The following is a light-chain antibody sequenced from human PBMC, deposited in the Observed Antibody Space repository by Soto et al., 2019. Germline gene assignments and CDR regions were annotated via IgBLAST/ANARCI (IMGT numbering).Light chain of an antibody. V-gene: IGKV1-9*01. CDR3: QQFNSYPLT. Sequence: DIQLTQSPSFLSASVGDRVTITCRASQGISSYLAWYQQKPGNAPKLLIYAASTLQSGVPSRCSGSGSGTDFTLTISSLQPEDFATYYCQQFNSYPLTFGGGTKVEIK. CDR2: AAS. CDR1: QGISSY. J-gene: IGKJ4*01.